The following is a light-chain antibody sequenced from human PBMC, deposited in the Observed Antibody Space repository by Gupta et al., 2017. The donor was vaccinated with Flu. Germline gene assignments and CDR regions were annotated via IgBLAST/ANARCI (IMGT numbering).Light chain of an antibody. CDR2: LGS. CDR3: MQAVQTPFT. CDR1: QSLLHSDGYNY. J-gene: IGKJ3*01. Sequence: DIVMTQSPLSLPVTPGEPASISCRSSQSLLHSDGYNYLDWYLQKPGQSPRLLIYLGSNRASGVPARFSGSGSGTDFTLKINRVEAEDVGVYYCMQAVQTPFTFGPGTTVAVK. V-gene: IGKV2-28*01.